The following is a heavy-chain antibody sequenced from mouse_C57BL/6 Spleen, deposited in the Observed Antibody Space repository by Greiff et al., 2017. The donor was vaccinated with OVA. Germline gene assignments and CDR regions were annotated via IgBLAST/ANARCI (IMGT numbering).Heavy chain of an antibody. CDR2: ISYDGSN. Sequence: VQLKESGPGLVKPSQSLSLSCSVTGYSITSGYYWSWLRQFPGNKLEWVGYISYDGSNNYNPSLKNRISITRDTSKNQFFLKLNSVTTEDTATYDCARVRFDYWGQGTTLPVSS. CDR3: ARVRFDY. V-gene: IGHV3-6*01. CDR1: GYSITSGYY. J-gene: IGHJ2*01.